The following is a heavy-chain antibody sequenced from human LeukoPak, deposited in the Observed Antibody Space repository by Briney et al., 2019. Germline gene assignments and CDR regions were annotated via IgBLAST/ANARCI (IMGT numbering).Heavy chain of an antibody. V-gene: IGHV3-7*03. J-gene: IGHJ4*02. CDR2: IKQDGSEK. CDR3: ARVYGDYLSY. D-gene: IGHD4-17*01. CDR1: GFTFSNYW. Sequence: GGSLRLSCAASGFTFSNYWMSWVRQAPGKGLEWVANIKQDGSEKYYVDSVKGRFTISRDNAKNSLYLQMNSLRAEDKAVYYCARVYGDYLSYWGQGTLVTVSS.